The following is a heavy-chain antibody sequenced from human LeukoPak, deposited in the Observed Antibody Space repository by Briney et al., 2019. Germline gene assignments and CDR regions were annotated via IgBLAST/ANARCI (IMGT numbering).Heavy chain of an antibody. CDR3: ARVMTDSSGYYFDY. Sequence: SETLSLTCAVSGGSISSGGYSWSWIRQPPGKGLEWIGYIYHSGSTYYNPSLKSRVTISVDRSKNQFSLKLSSVTTADTAVYYCARVMTDSSGYYFDYWGQGTLVTVSS. CDR1: GGSISSGGYS. D-gene: IGHD3-22*01. J-gene: IGHJ4*02. V-gene: IGHV4-30-2*01. CDR2: IYHSGST.